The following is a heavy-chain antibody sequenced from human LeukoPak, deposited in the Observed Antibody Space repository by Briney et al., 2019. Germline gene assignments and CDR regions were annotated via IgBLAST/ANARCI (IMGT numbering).Heavy chain of an antibody. CDR3: AKDLQDTAMVY. D-gene: IGHD5-18*01. J-gene: IGHJ4*02. CDR2: ISYDGSNK. Sequence: PGGSLRLSCAASGFTLSSYGMHWVRQAPGKGLEWVAVISYDGSNKYYADSVKGRFTISRDNSKNTLYLQMNSLRAEDTAVYYCAKDLQDTAMVYWGQGTLATVSS. CDR1: GFTLSSYG. V-gene: IGHV3-30*18.